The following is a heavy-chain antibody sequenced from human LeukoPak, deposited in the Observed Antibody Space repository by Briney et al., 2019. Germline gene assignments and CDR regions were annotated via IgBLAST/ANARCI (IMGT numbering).Heavy chain of an antibody. J-gene: IGHJ4*02. V-gene: IGHV1/OR15-1*04. Sequence: ASVKVSCKASGYIFTDYYMHWVRQAPGQELGWMGRINPNSGGTNYAQKFQGRVTMTRDTSISTAYMELSRLRSDDTAVYYCARGPYSSGWYNFDYWGQGTLVTVSS. CDR3: ARGPYSSGWYNFDY. D-gene: IGHD6-19*01. CDR2: INPNSGGT. CDR1: GYIFTDYY.